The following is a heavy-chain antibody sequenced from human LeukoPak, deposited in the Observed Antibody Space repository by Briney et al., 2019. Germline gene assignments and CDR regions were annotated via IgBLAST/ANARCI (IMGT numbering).Heavy chain of an antibody. CDR2: IRYDGSNK. D-gene: IGHD1-14*01. V-gene: IGHV3-30*02. CDR1: GFTFSSYG. J-gene: IGHJ5*02. Sequence: GGSLRLSCAASGFTFSSYGMHWVRQAPGKGLEWVAFIRYDGSNKYYADSVKGRFTISRDNSKNTLYLQMNSLRAEDTSIYFCSKDTTPPKAGFDPWGQGTLVTVSS. CDR3: SKDTTPPKAGFDP.